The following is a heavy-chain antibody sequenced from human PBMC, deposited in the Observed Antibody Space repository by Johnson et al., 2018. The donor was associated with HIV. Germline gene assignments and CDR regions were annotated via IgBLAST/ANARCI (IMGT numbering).Heavy chain of an antibody. CDR3: ARALGNWNFYDAFDI. V-gene: IGHV3-23*04. CDR2: IYSGGST. J-gene: IGHJ3*02. CDR1: GFTFSSYA. D-gene: IGHD1-7*01. Sequence: VQLVESGGGLVQPGGSLRLSCAASGFTFSSYAMSWVRQAPGKGLEWVSAIYSGGSTYYADSVKGRFTISRDNSKTTLYLQMNSLRAEDTAVYYCARALGNWNFYDAFDIWGQGTMVTVSS.